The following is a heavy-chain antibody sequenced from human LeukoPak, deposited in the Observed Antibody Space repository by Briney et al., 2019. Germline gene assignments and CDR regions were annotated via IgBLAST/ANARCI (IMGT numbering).Heavy chain of an antibody. CDR3: AKGGSSWLRLPIDY. Sequence: GGSLRLSRAASGFAFSSWVRQAPGKGLEWVSTISGSGGSRSYADSVKGRFTISRDNSKNSLYLQMNSLRTDDTAFYYCAKGGSSWLRLPIDYWGQGTLVTVSS. CDR2: ISGSGGSR. V-gene: IGHV3-23*01. J-gene: IGHJ4*02. D-gene: IGHD6-13*01. CDR1: GFAFSS.